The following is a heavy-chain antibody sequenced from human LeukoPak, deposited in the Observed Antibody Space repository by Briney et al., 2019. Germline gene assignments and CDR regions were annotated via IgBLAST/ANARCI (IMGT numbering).Heavy chain of an antibody. Sequence: PGRSLRLSCAASGFTFDDYAMHWVRQVPGKGPEWVAGINWNSGSIDYADSVKGRFTISRDNAENYLYLQMNSLRSEDTALYYCAKLSAGSENDYWGQGTLVTVSS. CDR3: AKLSAGSENDY. D-gene: IGHD3-10*01. CDR1: GFTFDDYA. V-gene: IGHV3-9*01. CDR2: INWNSGSI. J-gene: IGHJ4*02.